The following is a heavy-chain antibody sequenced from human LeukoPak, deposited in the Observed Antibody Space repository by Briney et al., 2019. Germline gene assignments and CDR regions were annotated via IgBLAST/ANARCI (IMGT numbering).Heavy chain of an antibody. Sequence: ASVKVSCKASGYTFTTYGLSWVRQAPGQGLEWMGWISTYNGNTNYAQKFQGRVTMTTDTSTSTAYMELRSLRSDDTAVYYCARSITIFGVVISGDFNWFDPWGQGTLVTVSS. V-gene: IGHV1-18*01. CDR2: ISTYNGNT. D-gene: IGHD3-3*01. J-gene: IGHJ5*02. CDR1: GYTFTTYG. CDR3: ARSITIFGVVISGDFNWFDP.